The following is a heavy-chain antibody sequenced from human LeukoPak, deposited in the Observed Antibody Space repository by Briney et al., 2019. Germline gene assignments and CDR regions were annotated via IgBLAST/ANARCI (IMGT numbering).Heavy chain of an antibody. CDR3: ARGEGATHGQFDP. J-gene: IGHJ5*02. V-gene: IGHV3-30*03. CDR2: ISYDGSNK. CDR1: GFTFSSYG. D-gene: IGHD1-26*01. Sequence: GGSLRLSCAASGFTFSSYGMHWVRQAPGEGLEWVAVISYDGSNKYYADSVKGRFTISRDNSKNTLYLQMNSLRAEDTAVYYCARGEGATHGQFDPWGQGTLVTVSS.